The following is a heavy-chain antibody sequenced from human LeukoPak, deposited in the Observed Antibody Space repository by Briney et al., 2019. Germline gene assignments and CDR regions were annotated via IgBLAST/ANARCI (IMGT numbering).Heavy chain of an antibody. CDR2: ISAYNGNT. CDR3: ARDVPGIVGATYYYYYGMDV. CDR1: GYTFTSYG. V-gene: IGHV1-18*01. Sequence: ASVKVSCKASGYTFTSYGISWVRQAPGQGLEWMGWISAYNGNTNYAQKLQGRVTMTTDTSTSTAYMELRSLRSDDTAVYYCARDVPGIVGATYYYYYGMDVWGQGTTVTVSS. D-gene: IGHD1-26*01. J-gene: IGHJ6*02.